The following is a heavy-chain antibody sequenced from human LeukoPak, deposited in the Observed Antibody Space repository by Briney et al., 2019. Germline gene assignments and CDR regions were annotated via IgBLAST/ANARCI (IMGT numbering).Heavy chain of an antibody. V-gene: IGHV3-30-3*01. CDR1: GFTFSSYA. J-gene: IGHJ4*02. Sequence: GRSLRLSCAASGFTFSSYAMHWVRQAPGKGLEWVAVISYDGSNKYYADSAKGRFTISRDNSKNTLYLQMNSLRAEDTAVYYCARDSFIAVNGLGYWGQGTLVTVSS. CDR2: ISYDGSNK. D-gene: IGHD6-19*01. CDR3: ARDSFIAVNGLGY.